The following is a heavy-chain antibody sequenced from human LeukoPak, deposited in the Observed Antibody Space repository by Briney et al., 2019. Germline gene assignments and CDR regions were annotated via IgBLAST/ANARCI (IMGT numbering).Heavy chain of an antibody. CDR2: INHSGST. CDR3: ARTGYSSTRRGAFDI. J-gene: IGHJ3*02. D-gene: IGHD6-13*01. V-gene: IGHV4-34*01. Sequence: PSETLSLTCTVSGGSISSYYWSWIRQPPGKGLEWIGEINHSGSTNYNPSLKSRVTISVDTSKNQFSLKLSSVTAADTAVYYCARTGYSSTRRGAFDIWGQGTMVTVSS. CDR1: GGSISSYY.